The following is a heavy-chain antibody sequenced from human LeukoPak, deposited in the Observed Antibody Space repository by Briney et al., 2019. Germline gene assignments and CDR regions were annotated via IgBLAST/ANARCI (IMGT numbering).Heavy chain of an antibody. D-gene: IGHD6-19*01. J-gene: IGHJ4*02. Sequence: SETLSLTCTVSGGSISSSSYYWGWIRQPPGKGLEWIGSIYYSGSTYYNPSLKSRVTISVDTSKNQFSLKLSSVTAADTAVYYCARQPWLVRRWRAHFDYWGQGTLVTVSS. CDR2: IYYSGST. V-gene: IGHV4-39*01. CDR3: ARQPWLVRRWRAHFDY. CDR1: GGSISSSSYY.